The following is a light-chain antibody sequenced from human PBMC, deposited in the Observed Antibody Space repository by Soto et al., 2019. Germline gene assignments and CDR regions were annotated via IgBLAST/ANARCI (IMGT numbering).Light chain of an antibody. CDR2: EVS. J-gene: IGLJ1*01. Sequence: QSVLTQPASVSGSPGQSITISCTGTSSDIGTYNYVSWYQHHPGKAPKLLIYEVSNRPPGISTRFSGSKSASTASLTISGLQAEDEADYYCCSYTGTYPFGTGTKVTV. CDR3: CSYTGTYP. V-gene: IGLV2-14*01. CDR1: SSDIGTYNY.